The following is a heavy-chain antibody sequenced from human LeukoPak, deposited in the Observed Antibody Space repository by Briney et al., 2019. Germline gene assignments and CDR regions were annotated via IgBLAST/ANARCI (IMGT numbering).Heavy chain of an antibody. J-gene: IGHJ6*04. D-gene: IGHD3-10*02. CDR3: AELGITMIGGV. V-gene: IGHV3-21*01. Sequence: GGSLRLSCAASGFPFSSYSMNWVRQAPGKGLEWVSSISSSSSYIYYADSVKGRFTISRHNAKNSLFLQMNSLRAEDTAVYYCAELGITMIGGVWGKGTTVTISS. CDR2: ISSSSSYI. CDR1: GFPFSSYS.